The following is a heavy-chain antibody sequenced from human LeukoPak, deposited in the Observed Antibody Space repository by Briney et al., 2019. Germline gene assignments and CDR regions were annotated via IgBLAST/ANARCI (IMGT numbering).Heavy chain of an antibody. Sequence: PSETLSLTCTVSGGSINNFYWNWIRQSPEKGLEWIGYVSYSGSTNYNPSLKRRLTISVDTSKNLFSLRLTSVSAADTAVYYCARGLYKQSLPRFEFWGQGILVTVSS. J-gene: IGHJ4*02. V-gene: IGHV4-59*01. D-gene: IGHD1-1*01. CDR1: GGSINNFY. CDR2: VSYSGST. CDR3: ARGLYKQSLPRFEF.